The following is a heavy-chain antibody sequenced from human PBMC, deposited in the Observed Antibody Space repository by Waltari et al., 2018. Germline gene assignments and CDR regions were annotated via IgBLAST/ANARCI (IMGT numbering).Heavy chain of an antibody. D-gene: IGHD3-16*02. J-gene: IGHJ4*02. Sequence: QVQLVQSGAEGKKPASSVKVSCKASGGTFSSYAISWVRQAPGQGLEWMGGIIPSVGTANYAEKLQGRVTITAEKSTSRADMELSSLRSEETAVYYCARGEYVWGSYRPRGFDYWGQGTLVTVSS. CDR1: GGTFSSYA. CDR2: IIPSVGTA. V-gene: IGHV1-69*14. CDR3: ARGEYVWGSYRPRGFDY.